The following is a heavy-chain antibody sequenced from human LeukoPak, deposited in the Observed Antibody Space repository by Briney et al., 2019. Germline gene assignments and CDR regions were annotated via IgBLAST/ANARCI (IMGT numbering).Heavy chain of an antibody. CDR2: ISSSSSYI. CDR3: ARDPAPYSSGWDHYFDY. D-gene: IGHD6-19*01. Sequence: KTGGSLRLSCAASGFTFSSYSMNWVRQAPGKGLEWVSSISSSSSYIYYADSVKGRFTISRDNAKNSLYLQMNSLRAEDTAVYYCARDPAPYSSGWDHYFDYWGQGTLVTVSS. CDR1: GFTFSSYS. V-gene: IGHV3-21*01. J-gene: IGHJ4*02.